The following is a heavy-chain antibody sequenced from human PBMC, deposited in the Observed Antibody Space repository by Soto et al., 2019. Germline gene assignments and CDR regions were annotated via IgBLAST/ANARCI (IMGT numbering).Heavy chain of an antibody. J-gene: IGHJ4*02. CDR1: GFTFSSYA. D-gene: IGHD4-17*01. CDR2: ISYDGSNK. CDR3: ARGGLTTVTTALDY. V-gene: IGHV3-30-3*01. Sequence: QVQLVESGGGVVQPGRSLRLSCAASGFTFSSYAMHWVRQAPGKGLEWVAVISYDGSNKYYADSVKGRFTISRDNSKNTLYLQMNSLRAEDTAVYYCARGGLTTVTTALDYWGQGTLVTVSS.